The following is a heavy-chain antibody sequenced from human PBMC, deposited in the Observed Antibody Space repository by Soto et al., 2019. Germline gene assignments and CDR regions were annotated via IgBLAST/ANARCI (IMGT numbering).Heavy chain of an antibody. CDR1: GFPFSRYT. V-gene: IGHV3-23*01. CDR2: IYGSASQT. Sequence: GESLKISCAASGFPFSRYTMSWVRQAPGKGLEWVSGIYGSASQTFYADSVKGRFTISRDQSRNTLYLQMNNLRAEDTAIYYCAKDKEPDGVWDIDPWGQGTRVTVSS. CDR3: AKDKEPDGVWDIDP. J-gene: IGHJ5*02. D-gene: IGHD3-16*01.